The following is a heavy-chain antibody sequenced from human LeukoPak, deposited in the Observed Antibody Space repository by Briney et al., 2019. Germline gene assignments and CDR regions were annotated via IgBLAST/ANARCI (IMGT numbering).Heavy chain of an antibody. Sequence: GRSLRLSCAASGFTFSSYAISWVRQAPGQGLEWMGGIIPIFGTANYAQKFQGRVTITADESTSTAYMELSSLRSEDTAVYYCARATSHYDSSGYMANWGQGTLVTVSS. CDR2: IIPIFGTA. J-gene: IGHJ4*02. CDR3: ARATSHYDSSGYMAN. V-gene: IGHV1-69*01. D-gene: IGHD3-22*01. CDR1: GFTFSSYA.